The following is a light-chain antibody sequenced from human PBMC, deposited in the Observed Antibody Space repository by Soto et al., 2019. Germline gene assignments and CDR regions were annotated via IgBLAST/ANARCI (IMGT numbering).Light chain of an antibody. CDR3: SSYTSTTTLWV. CDR2: EVN. J-gene: IGLJ3*02. Sequence: QSALTQPASVSGSPGQSITISCTGTSSDVGGYNYVSWYQQHPGKAPKLMIYEVNNRPSGVSNRFSGSKSGNTASLTISRLQAEDEADYYCSSYTSTTTLWVFGGGTQLTV. V-gene: IGLV2-14*01. CDR1: SSDVGGYNY.